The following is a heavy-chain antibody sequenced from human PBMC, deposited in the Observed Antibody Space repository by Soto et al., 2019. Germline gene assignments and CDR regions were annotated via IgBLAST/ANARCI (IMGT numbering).Heavy chain of an antibody. CDR2: ISSSSSYI. CDR1: GFTFSSYS. CDR3: AKDIKSYEFWSGYYDY. J-gene: IGHJ4*02. Sequence: PGGSLRLSCAASGFTFSSYSMNWVRQAPGKGLEWVSSISSSSSYIYYADSVKGRFTISRDNAKNSLYLQMNSLRAEDSALYYCAKDIKSYEFWSGYYDYWGQGTLVTVSS. D-gene: IGHD3-3*01. V-gene: IGHV3-21*04.